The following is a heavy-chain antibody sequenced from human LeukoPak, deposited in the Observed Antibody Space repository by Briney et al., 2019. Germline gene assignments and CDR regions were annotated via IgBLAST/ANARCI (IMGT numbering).Heavy chain of an antibody. CDR1: GYTFTSYD. D-gene: IGHD3/OR15-3a*01. Sequence: ASVKVSCKASGYTFTSYDINWVRQATGQGLEWMGWMNPNSGNKGYAKKFQGRVTMTKNTSITTAYMELSSLRSEDTAVYYCARALSWTTDSYYYMDVWGKGTTVTVS. V-gene: IGHV1-8*01. CDR2: MNPNSGNK. J-gene: IGHJ6*03. CDR3: ARALSWTTDSYYYMDV.